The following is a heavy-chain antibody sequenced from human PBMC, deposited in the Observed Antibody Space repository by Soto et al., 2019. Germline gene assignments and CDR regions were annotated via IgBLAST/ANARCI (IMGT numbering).Heavy chain of an antibody. CDR1: DYTFNSYG. D-gene: IGHD2-15*01. Sequence: QVQLVQSGDELKKPGASVKVSCKASDYTFNSYGISWVRKAPGQGLEWMGWLSGDNGDIKYAQKFQGRVTMTTDISTSTVYMELRSLSSDDTAVYFCAGSRGFGLDFWGQGTLVTVSS. CDR2: LSGDNGDI. J-gene: IGHJ4*02. CDR3: AGSRGFGLDF. V-gene: IGHV1-18*01.